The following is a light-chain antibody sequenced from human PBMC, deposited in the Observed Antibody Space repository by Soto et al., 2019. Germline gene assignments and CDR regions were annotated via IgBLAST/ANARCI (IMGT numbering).Light chain of an antibody. V-gene: IGKV1-39*01. CDR2: DAS. CDR1: QTITHY. CDR3: QQSYVLPRT. Sequence: DIHMSHSPSFLSASVGASVTITYRANQTITHYLNWYQQKPGRAPALLIYDASSLQSGVPSRFSGRGSGQDFSLTISSLQLADFTTYYCQQSYVLPRTFDKGNKVEI. J-gene: IGKJ1*01.